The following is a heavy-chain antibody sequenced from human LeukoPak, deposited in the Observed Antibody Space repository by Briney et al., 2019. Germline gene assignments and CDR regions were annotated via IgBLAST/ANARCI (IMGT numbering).Heavy chain of an antibody. CDR1: GFTFSSYA. CDR2: IRYDGSTK. Sequence: PGRSLRLSCAASGFTFSSYAMHWVRQAPGKGLEWVAFIRYDGSTKYYADSVKGRVTISRDNSKNTLYLQMNSLRTEDTAVYYCAKVRVLRLGVPPPDYWGQGTLVTVSS. D-gene: IGHD3-16*01. J-gene: IGHJ4*02. V-gene: IGHV3-30*02. CDR3: AKVRVLRLGVPPPDY.